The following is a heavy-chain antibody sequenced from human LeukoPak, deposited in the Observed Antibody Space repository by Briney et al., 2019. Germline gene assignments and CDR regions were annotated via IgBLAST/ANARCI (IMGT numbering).Heavy chain of an antibody. Sequence: GSLRLSCVASGLNFDDSAMHWVRQAPGKGLEWVSLISADGGSTFSADSVKGRFSISRDNSKNSLYLQMNSLRSEDTAMYYCAKESGKFDYWFQGTLIAVSS. CDR2: ISADGGST. CDR1: GLNFDDSA. V-gene: IGHV3-43*02. J-gene: IGHJ4*02. CDR3: AKESGKFDY.